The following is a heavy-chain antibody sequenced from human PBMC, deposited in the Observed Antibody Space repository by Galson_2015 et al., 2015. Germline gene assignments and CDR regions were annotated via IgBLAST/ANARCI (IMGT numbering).Heavy chain of an antibody. CDR2: KSYDGSNK. CDR1: GFTFSSYA. CDR3: ARGRGGYCSSTSCYGGGDDY. Sequence: SLRLSCAASGFTFSSYAMHWVRQAPGKGLEWVAVKSYDGSNKYYADSVKGRFTISRDNSKNTLYLQMNSLRAEDTAVYYCARGRGGYCSSTSCYGGGDDYWGQGTLVTVSS. V-gene: IGHV3-30-3*01. D-gene: IGHD2-2*01. J-gene: IGHJ4*02.